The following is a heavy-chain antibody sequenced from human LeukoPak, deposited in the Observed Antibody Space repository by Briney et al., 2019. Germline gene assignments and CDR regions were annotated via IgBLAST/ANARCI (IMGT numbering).Heavy chain of an antibody. Sequence: PSETLSLTCTVSGASITDYYWSWIRQTPEMGLEYIGYIHISGKTYNNPSLKGRVTVSLDTSQNQFSLKLTSVTAADTAVYFCARHLGEGTNPMDRWGQGILVTVSS. CDR3: ARHLGEGTNPMDR. D-gene: IGHD1-26*01. V-gene: IGHV4-59*08. CDR1: GASITDYY. CDR2: IHISGKT. J-gene: IGHJ5*02.